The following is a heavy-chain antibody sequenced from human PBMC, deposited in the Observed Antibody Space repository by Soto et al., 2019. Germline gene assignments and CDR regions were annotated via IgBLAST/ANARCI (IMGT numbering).Heavy chain of an antibody. V-gene: IGHV4-39*01. J-gene: IGHJ5*02. CDR3: ARRERYYGSPGWFDP. CDR2: VYYNENT. CDR1: GGSISSFTYY. Sequence: PSETLSLTCSVSGGSISSFTYYWGWIRQPPGKGLEWIGTVYYNENTYYNPSLKSRVTITVDTAKNQFSLNLRSVTAADTAMYFCARRERYYGSPGWFDPWGQGTLLTV. D-gene: IGHD3-10*01.